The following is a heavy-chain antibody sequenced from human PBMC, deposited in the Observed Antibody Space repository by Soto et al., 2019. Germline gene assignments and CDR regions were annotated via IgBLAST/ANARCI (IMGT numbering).Heavy chain of an antibody. V-gene: IGHV1-18*03. CDR2: ISGHNGDT. CDR1: GYSFTNYG. Sequence: ASVKVSCKASGYSFTNYGISWVRQAPGQGPEWMGWISGHNGDTNHPQSLQGRVTMTTDTSRNTAYMELRSLRSDDMAVYYCARHRFNYYDNTVYYYFDYWGQGTLVTVSS. D-gene: IGHD3-22*01. J-gene: IGHJ4*02. CDR3: ARHRFNYYDNTVYYYFDY.